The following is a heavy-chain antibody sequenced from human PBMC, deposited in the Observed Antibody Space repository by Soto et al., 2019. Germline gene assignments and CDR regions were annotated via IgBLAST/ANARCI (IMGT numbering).Heavy chain of an antibody. Sequence: EVQLVESGGGLVQPGGSLRLSCAASGFTFRSYSMNWVCQAPGKGLEWVSYISSSVITIYYADSVMGRFTISRDNPKNSXHXXMKSLIAETTAAYYCARGELDDCSSYGFYYYGMDVWGQGTTVTVSS. J-gene: IGHJ6*02. V-gene: IGHV3-48*01. CDR2: ISSSVITI. CDR3: ARGELDDCSSYGFYYYGMDV. D-gene: IGHD3-22*01. CDR1: GFTFRSYS.